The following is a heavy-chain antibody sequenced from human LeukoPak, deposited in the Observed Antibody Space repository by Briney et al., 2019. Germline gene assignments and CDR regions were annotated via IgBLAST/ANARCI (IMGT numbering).Heavy chain of an antibody. CDR3: ARVIKGLHLRHYYYYYMDV. CDR1: GGSISSYY. CDR2: IYTSGST. Sequence: SETLSLTCTVSGGSISSYYWSWIRQPAGKGLEWIGRIYTSGSTNYNPSLKSRVTMSVDTSKNQFSLKLSSVTAADTAVYYCARVIKGLHLRHYYYYYMDVWGKGTTVTVSS. J-gene: IGHJ6*03. D-gene: IGHD2-15*01. V-gene: IGHV4-4*07.